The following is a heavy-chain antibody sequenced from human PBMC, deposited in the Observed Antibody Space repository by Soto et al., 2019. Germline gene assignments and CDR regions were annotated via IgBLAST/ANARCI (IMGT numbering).Heavy chain of an antibody. J-gene: IGHJ6*02. V-gene: IGHV3-23*01. Sequence: DVQVLESGGDLVQPGGSLRLSCAASGFTFSSYAMSWVRQAPGKGLEWVSSVSAGGDMTYYSDSVKGRFTISRDNSNTALFLQMNSPRIEDTALYYCARGDRGGSGSPASYYYSGLDVWGQGTTVTVS. CDR2: VSAGGDMT. CDR1: GFTFSSYA. D-gene: IGHD3-10*01. CDR3: ARGDRGGSGSPASYYYSGLDV.